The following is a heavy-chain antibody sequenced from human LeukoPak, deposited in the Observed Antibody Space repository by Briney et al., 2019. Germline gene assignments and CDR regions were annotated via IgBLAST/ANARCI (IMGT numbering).Heavy chain of an antibody. J-gene: IGHJ4*02. CDR1: GFTFSSYA. CDR3: AKDRRLPWDYFDS. Sequence: PGGSLRLSCAASGFTFSSYAMSWFRQAPGRGLEGVSAIDGSGGSTYYADSVKGRFTISRDNSKNTLYLQMNSLRAEDTAIYYCAKDRRLPWDYFDSWGQGTLVTVSS. D-gene: IGHD5-12*01. CDR2: IDGSGGST. V-gene: IGHV3-23*01.